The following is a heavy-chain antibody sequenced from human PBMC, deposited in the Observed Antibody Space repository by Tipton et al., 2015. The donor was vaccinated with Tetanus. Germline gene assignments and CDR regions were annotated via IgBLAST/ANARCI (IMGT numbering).Heavy chain of an antibody. D-gene: IGHD5/OR15-5a*01. Sequence: TLSLTCAVYGGSLSRYYWTWIRQPPGKGLEWIGEVDDSGSTNYSPSLKSLVTISLDTSKNEFSLTLSSVTAADTAVYYCARLREIVSRSGWAFDYWGQGILVTVSS. CDR2: VDDSGST. CDR3: ARLREIVSRSGWAFDY. J-gene: IGHJ4*02. CDR1: GGSLSRYY. V-gene: IGHV4-34*01.